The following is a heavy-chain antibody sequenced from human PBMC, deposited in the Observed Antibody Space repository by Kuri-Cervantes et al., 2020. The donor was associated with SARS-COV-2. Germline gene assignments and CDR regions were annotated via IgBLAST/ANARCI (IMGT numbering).Heavy chain of an antibody. V-gene: IGHV3-48*03. D-gene: IGHD3-3*01. Sequence: GESLKISCAASGFTFSDYEMNWVRQAPGKGLEWVSYISISGSTIYYADSVKGRFTISRDNAKNSLYLQMNSLRAEDMAVYYCARGPPGYDFWSGYPNWFDPWGQGTLVTVSS. CDR3: ARGPPGYDFWSGYPNWFDP. CDR2: ISISGSTI. CDR1: GFTFSDYE. J-gene: IGHJ5*02.